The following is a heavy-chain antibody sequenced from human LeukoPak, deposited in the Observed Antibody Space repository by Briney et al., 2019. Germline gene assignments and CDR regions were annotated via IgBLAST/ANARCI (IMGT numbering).Heavy chain of an antibody. D-gene: IGHD3-22*01. V-gene: IGHV1-46*01. CDR3: ARGSPMIVEFDP. CDR1: GYTFTSYY. CDR2: INPSGGGT. J-gene: IGHJ5*02. Sequence: WASVKVSCKASGYTFTSYYMHWVRQAPGQGLEWMGIINPSGGGTSYAQKFQGRVTMTRDMSTSTVYMELSSLRSEDTAVYYCARGSPMIVEFDPWGQGTLVTVSS.